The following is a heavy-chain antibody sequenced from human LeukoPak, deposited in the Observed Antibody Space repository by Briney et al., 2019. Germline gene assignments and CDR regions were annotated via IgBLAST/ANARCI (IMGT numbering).Heavy chain of an antibody. J-gene: IGHJ6*03. CDR2: ISYDGSNK. V-gene: IGHV3-30*03. CDR1: GFTFSSYG. CDR3: AALKVPAPMGV. D-gene: IGHD2-2*01. Sequence: PGGSLRLSCAASGFTFSSYGMHWVRQAPGKGLEWVAVISYDGSNKYYADSVKGRFTISRDNSKNTLYLQMNSLRAEDTAVYYCAALKVPAPMGVWGKGTTVTVSS.